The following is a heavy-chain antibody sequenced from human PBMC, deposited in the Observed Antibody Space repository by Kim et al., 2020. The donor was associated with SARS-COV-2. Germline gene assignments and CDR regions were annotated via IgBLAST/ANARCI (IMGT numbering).Heavy chain of an antibody. CDR1: GYTFTNYD. CDR3: ATNNRLPQLWFDA. D-gene: IGHD1-1*01. J-gene: IGHJ5*02. Sequence: ASVKVSCKAAGYTFTNYDINWVRQAPGQGPEWMGWMNTNNGDTGYAQKFQGRVTMTRDTSISTAYMELTSLTSEDTAVYYCATNNRLPQLWFDACGQGTLVTASS. CDR2: MNTNNGDT. V-gene: IGHV1-8*01.